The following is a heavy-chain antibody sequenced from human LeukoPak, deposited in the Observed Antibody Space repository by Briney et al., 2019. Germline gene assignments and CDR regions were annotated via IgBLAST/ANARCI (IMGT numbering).Heavy chain of an antibody. CDR1: GFTFSADS. CDR3: ARERRDFGDPLDY. V-gene: IGHV3-48*01. CDR2: ISSSGSNT. D-gene: IGHD4-17*01. J-gene: IGHJ4*02. Sequence: PGGSLRLSCAASGFTFSADSMNWVRQAPGKGLEWVSYISSSGSNTYYADSVKGRFTISRDNSKNTLYLQLNSLRAGDTALYYCARERRDFGDPLDYWGQGTLVTVSS.